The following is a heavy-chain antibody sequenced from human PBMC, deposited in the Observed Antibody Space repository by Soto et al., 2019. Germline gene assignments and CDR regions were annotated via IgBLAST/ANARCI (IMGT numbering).Heavy chain of an antibody. CDR1: GFTFSSYG. V-gene: IGHV3-33*01. J-gene: IGHJ3*02. Sequence: QVLLVESGGGVVQPGRSLRLSCAASGFTFSSYGMHWVRQAPGKGLEWVAVIWYDGSNKYYADSVKGRFTISRDNSKNTLYLQMNSLRAEDTAVYYCARSSDINEHAFDIWGQGTMVTVSS. CDR2: IWYDGSNK. CDR3: ARSSDINEHAFDI.